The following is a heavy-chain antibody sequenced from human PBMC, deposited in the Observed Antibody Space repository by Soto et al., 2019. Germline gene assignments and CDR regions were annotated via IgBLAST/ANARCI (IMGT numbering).Heavy chain of an antibody. Sequence: SETLSLTCAVSGGSISSGGYSWSWIRQPPGKGLEWIGYIYHSGSTYYTPSLKSRVTISVDRSKNQFSLKLSSVTAADTAVYYCARVGRDGYNFDYWGQGTLVTVSS. V-gene: IGHV4-30-2*01. CDR2: IYHSGST. CDR1: GGSISSGGYS. CDR3: ARVGRDGYNFDY. D-gene: IGHD5-12*01. J-gene: IGHJ4*02.